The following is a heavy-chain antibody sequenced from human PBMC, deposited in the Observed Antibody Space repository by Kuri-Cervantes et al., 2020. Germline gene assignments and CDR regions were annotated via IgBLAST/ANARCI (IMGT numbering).Heavy chain of an antibody. Sequence: ASVKVSCKASGYTFTGYYMHWVRQAPGQRLEWMGWINAGNGNTKYSQKFQGRVTITRDTSASTAYMELSSLRSEDTAVYYCARAHVAGFLDWFDPWGQGTLVTVSS. D-gene: IGHD6-19*01. J-gene: IGHJ5*02. CDR3: ARAHVAGFLDWFDP. V-gene: IGHV1-3*01. CDR1: GYTFTGYY. CDR2: INAGNGNT.